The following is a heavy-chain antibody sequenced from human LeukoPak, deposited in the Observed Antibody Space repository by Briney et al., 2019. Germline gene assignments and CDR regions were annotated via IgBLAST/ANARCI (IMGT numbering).Heavy chain of an antibody. CDR1: GFTFSSFV. D-gene: IGHD5-18*01. V-gene: IGHV3-64D*09. Sequence: LPGGSLRLSCSASGFTFSSFVMDWVRQAPGKGLEFVSGINSDGRHTYYADPVKGRFTISRDNSKNTLYLQMSSLRPEDTAVYHCVKVAYRYGPLYFDQWGQGTLVTVSS. CDR3: VKVAYRYGPLYFDQ. CDR2: INSDGRHT. J-gene: IGHJ4*02.